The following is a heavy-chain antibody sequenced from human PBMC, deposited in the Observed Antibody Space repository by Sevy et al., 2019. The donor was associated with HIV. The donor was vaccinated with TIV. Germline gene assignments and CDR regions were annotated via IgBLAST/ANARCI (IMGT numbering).Heavy chain of an antibody. D-gene: IGHD1-26*01. J-gene: IGHJ4*02. CDR2: IKQDGSEK. CDR1: GFTFSRYW. Sequence: GESLKISCAASGFTFSRYWMSWVRQAPGKGLEWVANIKQDGSEKYYVDSVKGRFIISRDNAKNSLYLQMNSLRADDTAVYYCARAPPGVGLYFDYWGQGTLVTVSS. CDR3: ARAPPGVGLYFDY. V-gene: IGHV3-7*01.